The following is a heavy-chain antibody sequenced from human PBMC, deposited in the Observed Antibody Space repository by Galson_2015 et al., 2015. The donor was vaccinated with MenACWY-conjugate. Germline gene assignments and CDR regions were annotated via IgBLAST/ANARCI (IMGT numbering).Heavy chain of an antibody. J-gene: IGHJ4*02. V-gene: IGHV4-61*08. Sequence: QVQLQESGPGLVKPSETLSLTCTVSGGSAGSSGYYWTWIRQPPGNGLELIGLIYDSRTTKYNPSLKGRVAISLDTSKNQVSLQLSSVTAADTAAYYCAREFSYWGQGPLVTVSS. CDR2: IYDSRTT. CDR3: AREFSY. CDR1: GGSAGSSGYY. D-gene: IGHD2/OR15-2a*01.